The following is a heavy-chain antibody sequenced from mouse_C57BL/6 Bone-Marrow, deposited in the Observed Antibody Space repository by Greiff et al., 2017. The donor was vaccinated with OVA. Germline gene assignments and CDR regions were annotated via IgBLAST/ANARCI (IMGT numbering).Heavy chain of an antibody. J-gene: IGHJ4*01. D-gene: IGHD2-5*01. V-gene: IGHV6-6*01. CDR2: IRNKANNHAT. CDR1: GFTFSDAW. Sequence: EVKVEESGGGLVQPGGSMKLSCAASGFTFSDAWMDWVRQSPEKGLEWVAEIRNKANNHATYYAESVKGRFTISRDDSKSSVYLQMNSLRAEDTGIYYCTRGSYSNYVAMDYWGQGTSVTVSS. CDR3: TRGSYSNYVAMDY.